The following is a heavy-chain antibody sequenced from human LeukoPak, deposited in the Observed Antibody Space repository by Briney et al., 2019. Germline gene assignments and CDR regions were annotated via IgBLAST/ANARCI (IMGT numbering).Heavy chain of an antibody. J-gene: IGHJ4*02. Sequence: ASVKVSCKATGYTFTSYGISWVRQAPGQGLEWMGWISAYNGNTNYAQKLQGRVTMTTDTSTSTAYVELRSLRSDDTAVYYCARVGIAAAGTPCDYWGQGTLVTVSS. CDR2: ISAYNGNT. D-gene: IGHD6-13*01. CDR3: ARVGIAAAGTPCDY. CDR1: GYTFTSYG. V-gene: IGHV1-18*01.